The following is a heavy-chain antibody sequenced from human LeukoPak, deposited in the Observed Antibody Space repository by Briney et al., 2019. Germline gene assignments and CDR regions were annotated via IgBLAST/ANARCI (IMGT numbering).Heavy chain of an antibody. CDR1: GYTFTSLD. CDR2: INPNSGNT. CDR3: ARDRLATTVAKGPHY. D-gene: IGHD4-23*01. V-gene: IGHV1-8*01. J-gene: IGHJ4*02. Sequence: ASVKVSCKASGYTFTSLDINWVRQATGQGLEWMGWINPNSGNTGHAQQFQGRVTMTRDTSTSTVYMELSSLRSEDTAVYYCARDRLATTVAKGPHYWGQGTLDTVSS.